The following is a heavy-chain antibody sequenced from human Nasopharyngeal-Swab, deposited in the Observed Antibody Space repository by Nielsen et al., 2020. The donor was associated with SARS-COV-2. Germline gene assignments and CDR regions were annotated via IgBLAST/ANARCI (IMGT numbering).Heavy chain of an antibody. CDR1: GFTFSSYA. CDR3: AKKYGTRGWYVGLDY. D-gene: IGHD6-19*01. V-gene: IGHV3-23*01. J-gene: IGHJ4*02. CDR2: ISGSGGST. Sequence: GESLKISCAASGFTFSSYAMSWVRQAPGKGLEWVSAISGSGGSTYYADSVKGRFTISRDNSKNTLYLQMNSLRAEDTALYYCAKKYGTRGWYVGLDYWGQGTQVTVSS.